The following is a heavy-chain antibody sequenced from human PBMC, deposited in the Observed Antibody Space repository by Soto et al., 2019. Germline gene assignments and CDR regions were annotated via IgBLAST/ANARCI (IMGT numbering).Heavy chain of an antibody. Sequence: EVPLVESGGGLVQPGGSLRLSCVASGFTFSSYTMNWVRQAPGKALEWVSYISGDSYTIYYSDSVKGRFTISRDNAKNSLYLQMNSLRAEDTAVYYCSRSRPIDYWGQGTLVTVSS. J-gene: IGHJ4*02. CDR1: GFTFSSYT. CDR2: ISGDSYTI. CDR3: SRSRPIDY. V-gene: IGHV3-48*01.